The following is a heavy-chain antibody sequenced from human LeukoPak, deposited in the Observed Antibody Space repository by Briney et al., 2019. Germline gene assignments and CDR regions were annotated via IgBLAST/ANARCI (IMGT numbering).Heavy chain of an antibody. Sequence: GGSLRLSCAASGFTFDDYAMHWVRQAPGKGLEWVSGISWNSGSIGYADSVKGRFTISRDNAKNSLYLQMSSLRAEDTALYYCAKAFDPLIAAAAIHFDYWGQGTLVTVSS. J-gene: IGHJ4*02. V-gene: IGHV3-9*01. CDR1: GFTFDDYA. CDR3: AKAFDPLIAAAAIHFDY. CDR2: ISWNSGSI. D-gene: IGHD6-13*01.